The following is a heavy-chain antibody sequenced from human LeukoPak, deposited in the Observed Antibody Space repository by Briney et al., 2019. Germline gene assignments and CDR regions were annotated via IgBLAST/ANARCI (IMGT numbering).Heavy chain of an antibody. V-gene: IGHV1-2*02. CDR2: IKPNGGGT. Sequence: ASVKVSCKASGYAFNGYVIHFVRQAPGERLEWMGWIKPNGGGTHYAQRFRDRVTVTRDTPISTAYMELTRLTLDDTAVIYCARELMGGTFDYWGQGTQVTVSS. CDR1: GYAFNGYV. CDR3: ARELMGGTFDY. J-gene: IGHJ4*02. D-gene: IGHD2-8*01.